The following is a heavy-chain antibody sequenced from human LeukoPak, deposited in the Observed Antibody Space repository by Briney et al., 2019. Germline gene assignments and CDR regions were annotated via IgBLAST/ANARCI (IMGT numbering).Heavy chain of an antibody. CDR1: GYTFTSYG. V-gene: IGHV1-18*01. D-gene: IGHD3-9*01. J-gene: IGHJ6*03. CDR3: ARHALTGYYNVISYYYYMDV. Sequence: ASVKVSCKASGYTFTSYGISWVRQAPGQGLEWMGWISAYNGNTNYAQKPQGKVTMTTDTSTSTAYMELRSLRSDDTAVYYCARHALTGYYNVISYYYYMDVWGKGTTVTVSS. CDR2: ISAYNGNT.